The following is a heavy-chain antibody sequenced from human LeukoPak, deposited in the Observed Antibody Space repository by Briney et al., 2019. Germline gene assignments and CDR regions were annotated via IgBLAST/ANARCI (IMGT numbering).Heavy chain of an antibody. D-gene: IGHD3-22*01. CDR3: AKASDSSGYQLFDY. J-gene: IGHJ4*02. Sequence: GSLRLSCAASGFTFSNYAMGWVRQAPGKGLEWVSAISGSGGNTYYADFVKGRFTISRDNSRNTLYLQMNSLRAEDTAVYYCAKASDSSGYQLFDYWGQGTLVPVSS. CDR2: ISGSGGNT. CDR1: GFTFSNYA. V-gene: IGHV3-23*01.